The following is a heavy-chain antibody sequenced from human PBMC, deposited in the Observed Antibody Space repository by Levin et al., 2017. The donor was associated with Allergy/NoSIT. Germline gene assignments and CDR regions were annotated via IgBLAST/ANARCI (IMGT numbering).Heavy chain of an antibody. V-gene: IGHV4-38-2*02. J-gene: IGHJ2*01. CDR1: ASSIRSDFY. D-gene: IGHD2-2*02. CDR3: ARIDPCSLPTCYTDWFVDL. Sequence: SQTLSLTCTVSASSIRSDFYWGWIRQPPGKGLEWIGTIYHTGNTNYNPSLKSRVIVSVDTSKNQFSLTLRSVTAADTAVYYCARIDPCSLPTCYTDWFVDLWGRGTLVTVSS. CDR2: IYHTGNT.